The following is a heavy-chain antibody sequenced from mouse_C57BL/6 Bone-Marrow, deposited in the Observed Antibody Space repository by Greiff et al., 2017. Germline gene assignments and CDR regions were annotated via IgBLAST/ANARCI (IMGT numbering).Heavy chain of an antibody. CDR3: ASAYGGVDY. Sequence: QVQLQQPGAELVMPGASVKLSCKASGYTFTSYWMHWVKQRPGQGLEWIGEIDPSDSYTNYNQKFKGKSTLTVDKSSSTAYMQLSSLTSEDSAFYYCASAYGGVDYWGQGTTLTVSS. CDR2: IDPSDSYT. J-gene: IGHJ2*01. D-gene: IGHD6-5*01. CDR1: GYTFTSYW. V-gene: IGHV1-69*01.